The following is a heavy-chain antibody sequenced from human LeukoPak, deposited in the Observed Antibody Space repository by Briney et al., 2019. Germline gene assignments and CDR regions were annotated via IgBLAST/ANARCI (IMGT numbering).Heavy chain of an antibody. CDR1: GGTFSSYA. CDR3: ARDREDIVVVPAAKGGYYYYYMDV. J-gene: IGHJ6*03. CDR2: IIPIFGTA. V-gene: IGHV1-69*05. Sequence: ASVKVSCKASGGTFSSYAISWVRQAPGQGLERMGGIIPIFGTANYAQKFQGRVTITTDESTNTAYMELSSLRSEDTAVYYCARDREDIVVVPAAKGGYYYYYMDVWGKGTTVTVSS. D-gene: IGHD2-2*01.